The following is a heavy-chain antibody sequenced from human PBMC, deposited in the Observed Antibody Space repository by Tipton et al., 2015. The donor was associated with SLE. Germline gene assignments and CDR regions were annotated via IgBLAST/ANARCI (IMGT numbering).Heavy chain of an antibody. V-gene: IGHV4-39*07. Sequence: LRLSCVVYGGSFSSYYWGWIRQPPGKGLEWIGSIYYSGSTYYNPSLKSRVTISVDTSKNQFSLKLSSVTAADTALYYCARAGQQLVVRGAFDIWGQGTMVTVSS. D-gene: IGHD6-13*01. CDR1: GGSFSSYY. J-gene: IGHJ3*02. CDR3: ARAGQQLVVRGAFDI. CDR2: IYYSGST.